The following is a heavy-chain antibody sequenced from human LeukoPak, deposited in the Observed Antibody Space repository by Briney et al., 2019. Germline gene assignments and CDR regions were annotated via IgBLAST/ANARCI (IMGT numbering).Heavy chain of an antibody. J-gene: IGHJ4*02. V-gene: IGHV4-61*02. CDR3: ARRQDGHDY. CDR2: IYTTGST. Sequence: PSETLSLTCTVSGNSIANTFYYWSWLRQPAGKGLEWIGRIYTTGSTDYNPSIKSRVTISLDTSRNQFSLKLSSVTAADTAVYYCARRQDGHDYWGQGTLVTVSS. CDR1: GNSIANTFYY.